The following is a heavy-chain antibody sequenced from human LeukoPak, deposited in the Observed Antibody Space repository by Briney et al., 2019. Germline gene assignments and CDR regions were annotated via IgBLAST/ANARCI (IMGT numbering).Heavy chain of an antibody. Sequence: SETLSLTCAVYGGSFSGYYWSWIRQPPGKGLEWIGEINHSGSTNYNPSLKSRVTISVDTSKNQFSLKLSSVTAADTAVYYCARPAPGSGSYYNDDAFDIWGQGTMVTVSS. CDR2: INHSGST. CDR1: GGSFSGYY. CDR3: ARPAPGSGSYYNDDAFDI. J-gene: IGHJ3*02. D-gene: IGHD3-10*01. V-gene: IGHV4-34*01.